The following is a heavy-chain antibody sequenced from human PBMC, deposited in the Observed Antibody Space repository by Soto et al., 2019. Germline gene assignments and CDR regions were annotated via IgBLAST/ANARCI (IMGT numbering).Heavy chain of an antibody. D-gene: IGHD2-21*02. Sequence: PSETLSLTCGVYGGSFRNCYWIWVRQPPGKGLEWIGEVNHSGEATYNPSLQSRVTISLDTSNNQFSLKLTSVTAADTAMYYCARLLEGGGDVKYFDYWGQGTLVTVSS. V-gene: IGHV4-34*01. CDR2: VNHSGEA. CDR1: GGSFRNCY. CDR3: ARLLEGGGDVKYFDY. J-gene: IGHJ4*02.